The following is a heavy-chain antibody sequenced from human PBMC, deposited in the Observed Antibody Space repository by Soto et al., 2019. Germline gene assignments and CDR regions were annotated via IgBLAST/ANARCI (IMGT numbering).Heavy chain of an antibody. V-gene: IGHV4-38-2*01. CDR1: GYAIRNGNY. CDR3: TRVFGFWSGFSDS. CDR2: MLPNGST. Sequence: SETLSLTCDVSGYAIRNGNYWGWIRQSPGKGLEWIGSMLPNGSTYYKSSLKSRITISVDTSKNQFSLKLTSVTAADTAVYYCTRVFGFWSGFSDSWGQGILVTVSS. D-gene: IGHD3-3*01. J-gene: IGHJ4*02.